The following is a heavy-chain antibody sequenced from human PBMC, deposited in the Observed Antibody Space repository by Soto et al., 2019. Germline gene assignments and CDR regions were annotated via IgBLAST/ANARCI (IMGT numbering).Heavy chain of an antibody. Sequence: QVRLEQSGPEVKKTGASVKVSCKASGYTFTSYGISWVRQAPGQGLEWMGWINIYSGDANDAQSFQDRVTMTRDTSTTTVYMEMRTLRSDDTAVYYCARALYYYDNSGLAYWGQGTLVTVSS. CDR1: GYTFTSYG. CDR2: INIYSGDA. J-gene: IGHJ4*02. D-gene: IGHD3-22*01. CDR3: ARALYYYDNSGLAY. V-gene: IGHV1-18*01.